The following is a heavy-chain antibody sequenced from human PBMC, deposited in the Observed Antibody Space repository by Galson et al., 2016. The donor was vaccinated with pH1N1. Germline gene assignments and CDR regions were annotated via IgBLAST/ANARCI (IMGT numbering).Heavy chain of an antibody. CDR1: GYSFTRYY. Sequence: SVKVSCKASGYSFTRYYMHWVRQAPGQGLEWMGIIDPSAGTTTNSQKFQGRITMTRDTPTNSVYMELSSLTSDDSAVYYCARRYYFDHWGQGTLVTVSS. CDR3: ARRYYFDH. V-gene: IGHV1-46*01. CDR2: IDPSAGTT. J-gene: IGHJ4*02.